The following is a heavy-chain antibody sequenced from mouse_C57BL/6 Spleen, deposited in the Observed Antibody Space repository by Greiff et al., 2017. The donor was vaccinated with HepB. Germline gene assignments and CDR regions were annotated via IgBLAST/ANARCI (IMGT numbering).Heavy chain of an antibody. V-gene: IGHV1-82*01. Sequence: VQLQQSGPELVKPGASVKISCKASGYAFSSSWMNWVNHRPVKGLEWIGRIYPGDGDTNNNGKFKGKATLTADKSSSTAYMQLSSLTSDDSAVYYCARSRTWYFDVSGTGTTVFVSS. CDR1: GYAFSSSW. CDR2: IYPGDGDT. CDR3: ARSRTWYFDV. J-gene: IGHJ1*03.